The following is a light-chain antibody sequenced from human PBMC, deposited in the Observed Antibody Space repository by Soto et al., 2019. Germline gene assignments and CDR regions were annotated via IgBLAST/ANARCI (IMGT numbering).Light chain of an antibody. CDR3: QQYKNWPPLT. Sequence: EIVMTLSPATLSVSPGETATLSCRASQSVGSAVAWYQHKPGQAPRLLIVGASIRATGVPGRFSGGGSGTEFALTISSLQSEDFAVYYCQQYKNWPPLTFGGGTTVEIK. CDR1: QSVGSA. V-gene: IGKV3-15*01. J-gene: IGKJ4*01. CDR2: GAS.